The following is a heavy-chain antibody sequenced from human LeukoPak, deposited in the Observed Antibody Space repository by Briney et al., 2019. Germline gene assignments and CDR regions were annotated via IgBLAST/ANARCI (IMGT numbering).Heavy chain of an antibody. Sequence: SETLSLTCAVYGGSFSGYYWSWIRQPPGKRLEWIGEINHSGSTNYNPSLKSRVTISVDTSKNQFSLKLSSVTAADTAVYYCARGDAPPPDIVVVPAARGDWFDPWGQGTLVTVSS. J-gene: IGHJ5*02. CDR2: INHSGST. D-gene: IGHD2-2*01. V-gene: IGHV4-34*01. CDR3: ARGDAPPPDIVVVPAARGDWFDP. CDR1: GGSFSGYY.